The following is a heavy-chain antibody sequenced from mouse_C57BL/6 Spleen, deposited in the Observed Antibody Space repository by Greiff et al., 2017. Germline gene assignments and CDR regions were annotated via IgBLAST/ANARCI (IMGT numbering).Heavy chain of an antibody. CDR1: GYSFTGYY. Sequence: VQLKESGPELVKPGASVKISCKASGYSFTGYYMNWVKQSPEKSLEWIGEINPSTGGTTYNQKFKAKATLTVDKSSSTAYMQLKSLTSEDSAVYYCARSSYYGNPYYFDYWGQGTTLTVSS. CDR2: INPSTGGT. D-gene: IGHD2-10*01. V-gene: IGHV1-42*01. J-gene: IGHJ2*01. CDR3: ARSSYYGNPYYFDY.